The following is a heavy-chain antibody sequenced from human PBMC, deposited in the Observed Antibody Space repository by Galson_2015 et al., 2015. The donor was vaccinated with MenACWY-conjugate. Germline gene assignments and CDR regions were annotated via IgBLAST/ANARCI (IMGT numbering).Heavy chain of an antibody. Sequence: ETLSLTCTVSGGSISSYYWSWIRQPPGKGLEWIGYIYYSGSTNYNPSLKSRVTISVDTSKNQFSLKLSSVTAADTAVYYCARHQGGYGYLFDYWGQGTLVTVSS. CDR3: ARHQGGYGYLFDY. V-gene: IGHV4-59*08. CDR1: GGSISSYY. CDR2: IYYSGST. J-gene: IGHJ4*02. D-gene: IGHD5-18*01.